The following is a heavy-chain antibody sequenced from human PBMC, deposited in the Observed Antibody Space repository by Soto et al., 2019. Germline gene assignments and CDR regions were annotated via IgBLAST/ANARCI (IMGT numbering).Heavy chain of an antibody. V-gene: IGHV4-59*08. Sequence: QVQLQESGPGLVKPSETLSLTCTVSGGSISSYYWSWIRQPPGKGLEWIGYIYYSGSTNYNPSLKSRVTISVDTSKNQFSLKLSSVTAADTAVYYCARALYCSSTSCYDYWGQGILVTVSS. CDR1: GGSISSYY. J-gene: IGHJ4*02. CDR3: ARALYCSSTSCYDY. D-gene: IGHD2-2*01. CDR2: IYYSGST.